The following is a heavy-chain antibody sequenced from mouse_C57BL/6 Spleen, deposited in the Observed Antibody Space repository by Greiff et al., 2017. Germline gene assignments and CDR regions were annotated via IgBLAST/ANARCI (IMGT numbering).Heavy chain of an antibody. CDR1: GYTFTSYW. CDR3: AGWDYYCNNYAMDY. V-gene: IGHV1-53*01. J-gene: IGHJ4*01. D-gene: IGHD1-1*01. CDR2: INPSNGGT. Sequence: QVQLQQPGPELVKPGASVKLSCKASGYTFTSYWMHWVKQRPGQGLEWIGNINPSNGGTNYNQKFKRKATLTVDKSSSTAYMQLSSLTSEDSAVYYYAGWDYYCNNYAMDYWGQGTTVTVSS.